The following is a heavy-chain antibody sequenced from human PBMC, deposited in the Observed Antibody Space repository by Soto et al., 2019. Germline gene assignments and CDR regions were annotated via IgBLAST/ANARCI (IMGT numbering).Heavy chain of an antibody. J-gene: IGHJ6*02. CDR2: INHSGST. V-gene: IGHV4-34*01. CDR1: GGSFSGYY. Sequence: QVQLQQWGAGLLKPSETLSLTCAVYGGSFSGYYWSWIRQPPGKGLEWIGEINHSGSTNYNPSLKSRVTISVDTSKNQFSLKLSSVTAADTAVYYCASELLWFGEPRRYYYYGMDVWGQGTTVTVSS. D-gene: IGHD3-10*01. CDR3: ASELLWFGEPRRYYYYGMDV.